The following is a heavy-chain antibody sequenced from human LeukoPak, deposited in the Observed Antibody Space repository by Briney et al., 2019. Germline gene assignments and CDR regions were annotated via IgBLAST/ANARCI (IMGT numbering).Heavy chain of an antibody. Sequence: SETLSLTCTVSGGSISSYYWSWIRQPPGKGLEWIGTIYYSGSTYYNASLKSRVTTSADTSKNQFSLKLSSVTAADTAVYYCARTTVATQFDYWGQGTLVTVSS. CDR1: GGSISSYY. V-gene: IGHV4-39*01. CDR3: ARTTVATQFDY. J-gene: IGHJ4*02. CDR2: IYYSGST. D-gene: IGHD4-23*01.